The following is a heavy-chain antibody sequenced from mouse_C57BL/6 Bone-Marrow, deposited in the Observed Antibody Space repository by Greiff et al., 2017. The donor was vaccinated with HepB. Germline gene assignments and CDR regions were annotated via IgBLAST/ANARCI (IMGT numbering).Heavy chain of an antibody. D-gene: IGHD2-2*01. CDR2: ISNGGGST. CDR1: GFTFSDYY. Sequence: EVKLMESGGGLVQPGGSLKLSCAASGFTFSDYYMYWVRQTPEKRLEWVAYISNGGGSTYYPDTVKGRFTISRDNAKNTLYLQMSRLKSEDTAMYYCARRSIYYGYDVDYAMDYWGQGTSVTVSS. V-gene: IGHV5-12*01. CDR3: ARRSIYYGYDVDYAMDY. J-gene: IGHJ4*01.